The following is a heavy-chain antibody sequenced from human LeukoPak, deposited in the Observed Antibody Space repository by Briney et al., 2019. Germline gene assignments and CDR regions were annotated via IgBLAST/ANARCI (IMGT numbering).Heavy chain of an antibody. CDR1: GFTFSSYG. CDR3: VRDVVDDAFDI. D-gene: IGHD2-15*01. Sequence: GGSLRLSCAASGFTFSSYGMHWVRQAPGKGLEWVAVIWYDGSNKYYADSVKGRFTISRDNSKNTLYLQMNSLRAEDTAMYHCVRDVVDDAFDIWGQGTMVTVSS. CDR2: IWYDGSNK. J-gene: IGHJ3*02. V-gene: IGHV3-33*01.